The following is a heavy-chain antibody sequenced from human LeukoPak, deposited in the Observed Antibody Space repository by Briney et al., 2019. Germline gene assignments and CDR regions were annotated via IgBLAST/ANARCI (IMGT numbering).Heavy chain of an antibody. J-gene: IGHJ3*02. V-gene: IGHV3-21*01. Sequence: AGGSLRLSCAASGFTFSSYSMNWVRQAPGKGLEWVSSISSSSSYIYYADSVKGRFTISRDNAKNSLYLQMNSLRAEDTAVYYCARWFRYSSGPDAFDIWGQGTMVTVSS. CDR2: ISSSSSYI. D-gene: IGHD6-19*01. CDR3: ARWFRYSSGPDAFDI. CDR1: GFTFSSYS.